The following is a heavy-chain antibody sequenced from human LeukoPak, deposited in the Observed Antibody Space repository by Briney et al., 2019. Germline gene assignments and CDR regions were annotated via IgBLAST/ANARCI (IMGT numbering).Heavy chain of an antibody. CDR2: INPNNGDT. Sequence: ASVKVSCKASGYTFTGNFMHWVRQAPGQGPEWMGWINPNNGDTNYAQKFQGRVTMTRDTSISTAYMELSRLRSDDTAVYYCARVDYGDYAGGLGDAFDIWGQGTMVTVSS. V-gene: IGHV1-2*02. J-gene: IGHJ3*02. CDR3: ARVDYGDYAGGLGDAFDI. CDR1: GYTFTGNF. D-gene: IGHD4-17*01.